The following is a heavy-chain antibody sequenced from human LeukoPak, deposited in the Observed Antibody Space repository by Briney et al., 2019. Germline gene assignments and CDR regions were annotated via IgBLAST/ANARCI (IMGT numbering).Heavy chain of an antibody. J-gene: IGHJ6*03. V-gene: IGHV1-8*02. CDR2: INPNSGNT. CDR1: GYTFTGYY. Sequence: ASVKVSCKASGYTFTGYYMHWVRQAPGQGLEWMGWINPNSGNTGYAQKFQGRVTMTRNTSISTAYMELSSLRSEDTAVYYCARGGVVPFYYYYMDVWGKGTTVTISS. D-gene: IGHD2-21*01. CDR3: ARGGVVPFYYYYMDV.